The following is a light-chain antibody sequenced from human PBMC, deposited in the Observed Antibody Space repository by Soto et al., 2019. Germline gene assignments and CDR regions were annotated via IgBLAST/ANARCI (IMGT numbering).Light chain of an antibody. Sequence: EIVLTQSPATLSLSPGERATLSCRASQSVSSYLAWYQQKPGQAPRLLIYDVSNRATGIPARFSDSGSGTDFTLTISSLEPEDFAIYYCQQRRGNWWTLAPATKVDIK. V-gene: IGKV3-11*01. CDR3: QQRRGNWWT. CDR1: QSVSSY. J-gene: IGKJ1*01. CDR2: DVS.